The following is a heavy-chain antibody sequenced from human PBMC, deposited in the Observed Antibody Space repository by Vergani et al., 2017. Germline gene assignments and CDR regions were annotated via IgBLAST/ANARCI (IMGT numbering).Heavy chain of an antibody. Sequence: EVQLVESGGGLVKPGGSLRLSCAASGFTFSSYSMNWVRQAPGKGMEWVSSISSSSSYIYYADSVKGRFTISRDNAKNSLYLQMNSLRAEDTAVYYCARDLSDIVATSLPYYYYGIDVWGQGTTVTVSS. J-gene: IGHJ6*02. V-gene: IGHV3-21*01. CDR1: GFTFSSYS. D-gene: IGHD5-12*01. CDR2: ISSSSSYI. CDR3: ARDLSDIVATSLPYYYYGIDV.